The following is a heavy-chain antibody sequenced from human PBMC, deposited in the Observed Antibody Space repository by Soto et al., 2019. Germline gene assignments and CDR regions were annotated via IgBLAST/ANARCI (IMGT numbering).Heavy chain of an antibody. D-gene: IGHD1-26*01. J-gene: IGHJ6*02. CDR3: ARPLILPPQPYYDCGLDV. CDR2: IYPGDHET. V-gene: IGHV5-51*01. Sequence: GWMIKKHGKGLEWMGIIYPGDHETRYSPSFQGHVTISADKSISTAYLQWSSLKASDTAMYYCARPLILPPQPYYDCGLDVRAQGPIVTGSS.